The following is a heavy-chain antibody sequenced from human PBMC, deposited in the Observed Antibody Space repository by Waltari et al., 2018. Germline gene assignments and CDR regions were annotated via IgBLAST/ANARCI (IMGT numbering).Heavy chain of an antibody. CDR2: IYHSGST. Sequence: QVQLQESGPGLVKPSGTLSLTCAVSGGSISSSNWWSWVRQPPGKGLEWIGEIYHSGSTNYNPSLKSRVTISVDKSKNQFSLKLSSVTAADTAVYYCARVAIRVAMVREFGAFDIWGQGTMVTVSS. V-gene: IGHV4-4*02. D-gene: IGHD3-10*01. CDR3: ARVAIRVAMVREFGAFDI. J-gene: IGHJ3*02. CDR1: GGSISSSNW.